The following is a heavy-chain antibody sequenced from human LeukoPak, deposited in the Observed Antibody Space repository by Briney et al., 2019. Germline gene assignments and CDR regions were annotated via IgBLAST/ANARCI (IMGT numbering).Heavy chain of an antibody. V-gene: IGHV4-59*01. CDR3: ARYGSGSYPPLDY. CDR2: IYYSGST. D-gene: IGHD3-10*01. J-gene: IGHJ4*02. CDR1: GGSISGYY. Sequence: WETLSLTCTVSGGSISGYYWTWIRQPPGKGLECIGYIYYSGSTNYNPSLKSRVTMSVDTSKNQFSLKLSSVTAADTAVYYCARYGSGSYPPLDYWGQGTLVTVSS.